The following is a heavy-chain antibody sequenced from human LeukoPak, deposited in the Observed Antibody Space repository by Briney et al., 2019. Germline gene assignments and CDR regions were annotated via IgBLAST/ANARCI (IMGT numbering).Heavy chain of an antibody. CDR1: GGSISSGGYY. D-gene: IGHD1-1*01. V-gene: IGHV4-31*03. J-gene: IGHJ6*04. CDR3: VAPSGYYYYGMDV. Sequence: SETLSLTCTVSGGSISSGGYYWSWIRQHPGTGPEWIGYIYYSGSTYYNPSLKSRVTISVDTPKNQFSLKLSSVTAADTAVYYCVAPSGYYYYGMDVWGKGTTVTVSS. CDR2: IYYSGST.